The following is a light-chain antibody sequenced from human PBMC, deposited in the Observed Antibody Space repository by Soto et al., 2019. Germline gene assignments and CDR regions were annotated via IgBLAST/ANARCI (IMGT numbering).Light chain of an antibody. J-gene: IGKJ5*01. CDR3: MQGTHWPIT. Sequence: DFVMTQSPLSLPVTLGRPASISWMCKQSLLHSDGIAYFSWFQQRPGRSPRRLIYKVSNRDSGVPARFSGSGSGTDFALKISRVEAEDVGVYYCMQGTHWPITFGQGTRLEIK. V-gene: IGKV2-30*02. CDR2: KVS. CDR1: QSLLHSDGIAY.